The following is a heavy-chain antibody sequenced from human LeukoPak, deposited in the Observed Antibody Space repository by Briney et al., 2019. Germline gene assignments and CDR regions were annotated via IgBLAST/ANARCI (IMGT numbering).Heavy chain of an antibody. CDR2: ISWNSGSI. CDR3: AKPQLSNYYGSGSYLDYWYFDL. Sequence: PGGSLRLSCAASGFTFDDYAMHWVRQAPGKGLEWVSGISWNSGSIGYADSVKGRFTISRDNAKNSLYLQMNSLRAEDTALYYCAKPQLSNYYGSGSYLDYWYFDLWGRGTLVTVSS. D-gene: IGHD3-10*01. CDR1: GFTFDDYA. J-gene: IGHJ2*01. V-gene: IGHV3-9*01.